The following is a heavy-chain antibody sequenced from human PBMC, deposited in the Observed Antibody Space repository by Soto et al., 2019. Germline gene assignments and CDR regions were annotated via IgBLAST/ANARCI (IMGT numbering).Heavy chain of an antibody. CDR3: ATTVTTVDY. Sequence: GSLRLSCAASGFTFRGYGMNWVRQAPGKGLEWISYISNSGSLIYYADSLKGRFTISRDNAKNSLYLQMNSLRAEDTAVYYCATTVTTVDYWGQGTLVTVSS. CDR1: GFTFRGYG. D-gene: IGHD4-17*01. J-gene: IGHJ4*02. V-gene: IGHV3-48*03. CDR2: ISNSGSLI.